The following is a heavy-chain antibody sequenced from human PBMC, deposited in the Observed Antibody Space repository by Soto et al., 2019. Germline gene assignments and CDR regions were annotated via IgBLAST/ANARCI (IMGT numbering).Heavy chain of an antibody. CDR1: GFTFSSYS. V-gene: IGHV3-21*01. Sequence: EVQLVESGGGLVKPGGSLRLSCAASGFTFSSYSMNWVRQAPGKGLEWVSSISSSSSYIYYADSVKGRFTISRDNAKKSLYLQMNSLRAEDTAVYYCARGPNSSSWYKGNWFDPWGQGTLVTVSS. CDR3: ARGPNSSSWYKGNWFDP. D-gene: IGHD6-13*01. J-gene: IGHJ5*02. CDR2: ISSSSSYI.